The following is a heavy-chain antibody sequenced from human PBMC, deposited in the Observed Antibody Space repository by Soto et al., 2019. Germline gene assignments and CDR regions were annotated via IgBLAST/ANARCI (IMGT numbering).Heavy chain of an antibody. CDR1: GGTFSSYT. D-gene: IGHD6-13*01. CDR2: IIPILGIA. CDR3: AENTQAAAGTYYYYYMDV. J-gene: IGHJ6*03. V-gene: IGHV1-69*02. Sequence: QVQLVQSGAEVKKPGSSVKVSCKASGGTFSSYTISWVRQAPGQGLEWMGRIIPILGIANYAQKFQGRVTITAHKSTSTAYMELGSLRSEDTAVYYCAENTQAAAGTYYYYYMDVWGKVTTVTVSS.